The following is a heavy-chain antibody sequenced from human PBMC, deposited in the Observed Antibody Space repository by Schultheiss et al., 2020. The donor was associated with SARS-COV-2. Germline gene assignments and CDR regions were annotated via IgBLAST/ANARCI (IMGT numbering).Heavy chain of an antibody. V-gene: IGHV3-53*01. J-gene: IGHJ6*02. Sequence: GESLKISCAASGFTFSSYWMSWVRQAPGQGLEWVSVIYTCGSTHYADSVKGRFTISRDNSKNTLYLQMNSLRAEDTAVYYCARVQDSSSSGMDVWGQGTTVTVSS. CDR3: ARVQDSSSSGMDV. CDR1: GFTFSSYW. CDR2: IYTCGST. D-gene: IGHD6-6*01.